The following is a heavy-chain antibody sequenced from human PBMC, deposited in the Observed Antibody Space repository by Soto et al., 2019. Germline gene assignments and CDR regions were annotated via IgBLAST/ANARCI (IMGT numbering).Heavy chain of an antibody. Sequence: HVQLQESGPGPVTPSQTLSLSCTVSGVSITSGSYYWTWVRHSPGKGLEWIGYRYYSGNTYYNPSLNSRATISVDTSKNQFFLKLTSVTAADTAVYYCARGGYDTSGQTFIGWGPDCWGQGTLVTVSS. CDR2: RYYSGNT. J-gene: IGHJ4*02. CDR3: ARGGYDTSGQTFIGWGPDC. D-gene: IGHD3-22*01. V-gene: IGHV4-30-4*01. CDR1: GVSITSGSYY.